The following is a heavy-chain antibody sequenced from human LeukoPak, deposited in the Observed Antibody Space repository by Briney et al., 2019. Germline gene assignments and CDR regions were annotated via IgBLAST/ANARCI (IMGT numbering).Heavy chain of an antibody. CDR3: TTADRFKYYYDSSGYYLLNYYYYMDV. CDR1: GFTFSNAW. CDR2: IKGKTDGGTT. J-gene: IGHJ6*03. Sequence: GGSLRLSCAASGFTFSNAWMSWVRQAPGKGLEWVGRIKGKTDGGTTDYAAPVKGRFTISRDDSKNTLYLQMNSLKTEDTAVYYCTTADRFKYYYDSSGYYLLNYYYYMDVWGKGTTVTVSS. V-gene: IGHV3-15*01. D-gene: IGHD3-22*01.